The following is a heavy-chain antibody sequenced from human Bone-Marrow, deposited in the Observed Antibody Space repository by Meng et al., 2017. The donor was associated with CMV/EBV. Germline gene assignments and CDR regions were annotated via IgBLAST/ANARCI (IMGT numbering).Heavy chain of an antibody. CDR2: IIPILGVT. CDR3: AKNRGRYCSGGSCYSYGYFDP. Sequence: SVKVSCKASGGTFSSYAISWVRQAPGQGLEWMGGIIPILGVTNYAQKFQGRVTITADKSTSTAYMELSSLRSQDTAVYYCAKNRGRYCSGGSCYSYGYFDPWGQGTRVTVSS. CDR1: GGTFSSYA. V-gene: IGHV1-69*10. D-gene: IGHD2-15*01. J-gene: IGHJ5*02.